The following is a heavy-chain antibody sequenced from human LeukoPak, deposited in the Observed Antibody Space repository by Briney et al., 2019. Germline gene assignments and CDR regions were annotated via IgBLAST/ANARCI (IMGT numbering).Heavy chain of an antibody. CDR2: IYYSGST. J-gene: IGHJ4*02. CDR3: ARDLASRAADPGDY. Sequence: SETLSLTYTVSGGSISSSSYYWGWIRQPPGKGLEWIGSIYYSGSTYYNPSLKSRVTISVDTSKNQFSLKLSSVTAADTAVYYCARDLASRAADPGDYWGQGTLVTVSS. CDR1: GGSISSSSYY. V-gene: IGHV4-39*07. D-gene: IGHD6-25*01.